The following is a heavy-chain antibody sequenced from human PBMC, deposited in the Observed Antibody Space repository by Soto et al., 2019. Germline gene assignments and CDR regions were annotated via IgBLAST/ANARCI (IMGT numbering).Heavy chain of an antibody. Sequence: ASVKVSCKASGYTFPSYYMHWVRQAPGQGLEWMGIINPSGGSTSYAQKFQGRVTMTRDTSTSTVYMELSSLRSEDTAVYYCARDRARSPYCSSTSCPLGHDFYYWGQGTLVTVSS. CDR2: INPSGGST. CDR3: ARDRARSPYCSSTSCPLGHDFYY. D-gene: IGHD2-2*01. V-gene: IGHV1-46*01. J-gene: IGHJ4*02. CDR1: GYTFPSYY.